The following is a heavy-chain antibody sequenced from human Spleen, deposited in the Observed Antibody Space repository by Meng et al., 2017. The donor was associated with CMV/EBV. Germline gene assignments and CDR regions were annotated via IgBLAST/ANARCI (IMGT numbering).Heavy chain of an antibody. J-gene: IGHJ6*02. Sequence: GESLKISCAASGFTFSSYGMHWVRQAPGKGLEWVAFIRYDGSNKYYADSVKGRFTISRDNSKNTLYLQMNSLRAEDTAVYYCAKDSYYDSSGYYYYYYGMDVWGQGTTVTVSS. CDR2: IRYDGSNK. V-gene: IGHV3-30*02. CDR1: GFTFSSYG. CDR3: AKDSYYDSSGYYYYYYGMDV. D-gene: IGHD3-22*01.